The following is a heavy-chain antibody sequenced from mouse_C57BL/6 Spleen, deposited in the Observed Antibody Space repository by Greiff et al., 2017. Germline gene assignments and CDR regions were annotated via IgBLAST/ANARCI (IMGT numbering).Heavy chain of an antibody. D-gene: IGHD1-1*01. CDR1: GYTFTSYW. CDR3: ANHYYGSSYVR. V-gene: IGHV1-64*01. J-gene: IGHJ2*01. CDR2: IHPNSGST. Sequence: VKLQQPGAELVKPGASVKLSCKASGYTFTSYWMHWVKQRPGQGLEWIGMIHPNSGSTNYNEKFKSKATLTVDKSSSTAYMQLSSLTSEDSAVYYCANHYYGSSYVRWGQGTTLTVSS.